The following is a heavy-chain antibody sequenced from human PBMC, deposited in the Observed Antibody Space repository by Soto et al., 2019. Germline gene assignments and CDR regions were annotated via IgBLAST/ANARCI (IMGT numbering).Heavy chain of an antibody. CDR1: GFTFSSYG. V-gene: IGHV3-30*18. CDR3: AKDSGGYYDSSGYYYYYYGMDV. CDR2: ISYDGSNK. D-gene: IGHD3-22*01. Sequence: GGALRLSCAASGFTFSSYGMHWVRQAPGKGLEWVAVISYDGSNKYYADSVKGRFTISRDNSKNTLYLQMNSLRAEDTAVYYCAKDSGGYYDSSGYYYYYYGMDVWGQATTVTVSS. J-gene: IGHJ6*02.